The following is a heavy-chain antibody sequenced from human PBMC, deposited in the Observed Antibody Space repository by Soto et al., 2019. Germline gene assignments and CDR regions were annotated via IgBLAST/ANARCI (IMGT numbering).Heavy chain of an antibody. J-gene: IGHJ6*02. Sequence: ASVKVSCKASGYIFTGYHIHWVRQAPGRGLEWMGWINPDSGDTEYAQNFQGRVTMTRDTSFNLVYMEMSGLMSDDTAVYYCARDARGTRGFDEMDIWGQGXTVTV. V-gene: IGHV1-2*02. D-gene: IGHD3-9*01. CDR2: INPDSGDT. CDR3: ARDARGTRGFDEMDI. CDR1: GYIFTGYH.